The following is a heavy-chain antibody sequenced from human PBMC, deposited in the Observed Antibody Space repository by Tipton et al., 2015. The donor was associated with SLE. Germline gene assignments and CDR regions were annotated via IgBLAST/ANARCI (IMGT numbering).Heavy chain of an antibody. D-gene: IGHD4-17*01. CDR2: VIPFLGIG. CDR3: ARDSAGSGDLDY. CDR1: GGTFSSYT. V-gene: IGHV1-69*04. Sequence: QSGAEVKKPGSSVKVSCKASGGTFSSYTINWVRQAPGQGLEWMGRVIPFLGIGNYAQKFQGRVTITADKFTSTAYMELSSLRSEDTAVYYCARDSAGSGDLDYWGQGTLVTVSS. J-gene: IGHJ4*02.